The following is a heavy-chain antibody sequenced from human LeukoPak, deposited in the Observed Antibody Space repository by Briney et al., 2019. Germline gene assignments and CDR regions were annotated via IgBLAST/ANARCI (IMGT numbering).Heavy chain of an antibody. D-gene: IGHD3-10*01. V-gene: IGHV3-48*04. CDR2: ISSSSTI. J-gene: IGHJ4*02. CDR3: ARGQLWFGELSDY. CDR1: GFTFSSYS. Sequence: GGSLRLSCAASGFTFSSYSMNWVRQAPGKGLEWVSYISSSSTICYADSVKGRFTISRDNAKNSLYLQMNSLRAEDTAVYYCARGQLWFGELSDYWGQGTLVTVSS.